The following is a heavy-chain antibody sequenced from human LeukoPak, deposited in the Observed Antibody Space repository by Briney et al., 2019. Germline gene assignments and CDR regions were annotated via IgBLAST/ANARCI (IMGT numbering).Heavy chain of an antibody. V-gene: IGHV1-69*13. J-gene: IGHJ4*02. CDR1: GYTFTSYD. CDR2: IIPIFGTA. D-gene: IGHD6-13*01. Sequence: SVKVSCKASGYTFTSYDINWVRQAPGQGLEWMGGIIPIFGTANYAQKFQGRVTITADESTSTAYMELSSLRSEDTAVYYCARAPGIAAAVDYWGQGTLVTVSS. CDR3: ARAPGIAAAVDY.